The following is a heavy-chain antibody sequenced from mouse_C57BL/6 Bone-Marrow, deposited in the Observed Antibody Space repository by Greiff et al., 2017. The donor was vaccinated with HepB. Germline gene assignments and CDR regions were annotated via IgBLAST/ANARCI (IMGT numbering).Heavy chain of an antibody. D-gene: IGHD3-3*01. CDR2: INPISGYT. J-gene: IGHJ3*01. Sequence: VQLQLFGAELAKPGASVKLPCKASGYTFTTYWMHWVKQRPGQGLEWIGYINPISGYTKYNQKFKDKATLIADKSSSTAYMQLSSLTYEVSAVYYCARRDEECFAYWGQGTLVTVSA. CDR1: GYTFTTYW. CDR3: ARRDEECFAY. V-gene: IGHV1-7*01.